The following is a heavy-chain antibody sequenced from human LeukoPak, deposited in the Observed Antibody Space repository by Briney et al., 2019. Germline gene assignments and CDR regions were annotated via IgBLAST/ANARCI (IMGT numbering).Heavy chain of an antibody. J-gene: IGHJ4*02. D-gene: IGHD6-19*01. Sequence: PGGSLRLSCAASGFTFSTYWMGWVRQAPGKGLEWLGNIKEDGSEKYYVDSVKGRFTISRDNAKNSLSLQMNSLRVEDTAIYYCARDRGWLTSDYWGQGILVTVSS. CDR1: GFTFSTYW. CDR2: IKEDGSEK. V-gene: IGHV3-7*03. CDR3: ARDRGWLTSDY.